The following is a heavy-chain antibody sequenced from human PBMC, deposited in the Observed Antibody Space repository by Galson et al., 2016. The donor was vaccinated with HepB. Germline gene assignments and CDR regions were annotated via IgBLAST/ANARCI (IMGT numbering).Heavy chain of an antibody. D-gene: IGHD6-19*01. Sequence: SLRLSCAASGFIFTTYAMHWIRQAPGKGLEWVAIIGYDGTDKYYADSVKGRFTFSRDNSKDTLYLQMNSLRSEDTAVYYCARDLSSGWLGDYWGQGILVSVSS. CDR2: IGYDGTDK. J-gene: IGHJ4*02. CDR3: ARDLSSGWLGDY. CDR1: GFIFTTYA. V-gene: IGHV3-30*04.